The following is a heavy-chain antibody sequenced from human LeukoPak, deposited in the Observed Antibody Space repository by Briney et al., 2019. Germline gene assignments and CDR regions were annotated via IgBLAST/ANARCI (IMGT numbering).Heavy chain of an antibody. CDR2: ISSSSSYI. CDR3: ASRDTAMDTQGFDY. D-gene: IGHD5-18*01. J-gene: IGHJ4*02. V-gene: IGHV3-21*01. CDR1: GFTFSSYS. Sequence: PGGSLRLSCAASGFTFSSYSMNWVRQAPGKGLEWVSSISSSSSYIYYADSVKGRFTISRDNAKNSLYLQMNSLRAEDTAVYYCASRDTAMDTQGFDYWGQGTLVTVSS.